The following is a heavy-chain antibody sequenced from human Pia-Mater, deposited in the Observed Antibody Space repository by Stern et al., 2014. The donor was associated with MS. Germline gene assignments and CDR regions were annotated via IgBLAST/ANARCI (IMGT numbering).Heavy chain of an antibody. CDR3: ARQYSSYPDY. D-gene: IGHD4-11*01. Sequence: VQLVESGAEVRKPGASVKVSCKASGYTFTGHYVHWVRQAPGQGPEWMGRIGPTSGATNFAQKFQGRVTLTRDTSISTAYMELSSLTSDDTAVYYCARQYSSYPDYWGQGTLVTVSS. CDR2: IGPTSGAT. V-gene: IGHV1-2*06. J-gene: IGHJ4*02. CDR1: GYTFTGHY.